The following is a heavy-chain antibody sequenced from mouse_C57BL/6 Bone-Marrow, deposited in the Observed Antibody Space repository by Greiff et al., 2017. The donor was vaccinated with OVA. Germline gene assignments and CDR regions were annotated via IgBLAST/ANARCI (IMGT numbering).Heavy chain of an antibody. V-gene: IGHV2-4*01. J-gene: IGHJ4*01. Sequence: QVQLKESGPGLVQPSQSLSITCTVSGFSLTSYGVHWVRQPPGKGLEWLGVIWSGGSTDYNAAFISRLSISKDNSKSQVFFKMNSLQADDTAIYYRAKKIKGGSSVQGYAMDYWGQGTSVTVSS. CDR2: IWSGGST. CDR1: GFSLTSYG. D-gene: IGHD1-1*01. CDR3: AKKIKGGSSVQGYAMDY.